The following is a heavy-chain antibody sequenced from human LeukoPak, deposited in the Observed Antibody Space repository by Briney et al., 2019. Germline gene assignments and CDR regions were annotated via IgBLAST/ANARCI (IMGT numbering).Heavy chain of an antibody. V-gene: IGHV3-30-3*01. CDR2: ISYDGSNK. CDR3: ARLWRGSYPRFLDF. Sequence: GGSLRLSCAASGFTFSSYAMHWVRQAPGKGLEWVAVISYDGSNKYYADSVKGRFTISRDNSKNTLYLQMNSLSAEDSAIYYCARLWRGSYPRFLDFWGQGALVTVS. D-gene: IGHD3-10*01. CDR1: GFTFSSYA. J-gene: IGHJ4*02.